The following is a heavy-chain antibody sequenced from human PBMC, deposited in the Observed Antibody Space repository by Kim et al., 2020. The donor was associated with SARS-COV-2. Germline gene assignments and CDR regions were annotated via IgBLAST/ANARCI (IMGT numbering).Heavy chain of an antibody. CDR3: AGEEPDAFDI. J-gene: IGHJ3*02. Sequence: YDTNCVDGQLTISKDNSKNTMYLEMNSLRDEDTSVYYCAGEEPDAFDIWGQGTMVTVSS. V-gene: IGHV3-30*10.